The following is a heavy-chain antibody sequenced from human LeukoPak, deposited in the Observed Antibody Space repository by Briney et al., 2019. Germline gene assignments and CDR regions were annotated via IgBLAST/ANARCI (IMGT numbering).Heavy chain of an antibody. CDR3: AKNFFGSGSCVLVFDP. V-gene: IGHV1-2*02. Sequence: ASVKVSCKASGYTFTGYYMHWVRQAPGQGLEWLGWINPNSGGTNYAQKFQDRVTMTRDTSISTAYMELSSLTSDDSAVYYCAKNFFGSGSCVLVFDPWGQGTLVTVSS. D-gene: IGHD3-10*01. CDR1: GYTFTGYY. CDR2: INPNSGGT. J-gene: IGHJ5*02.